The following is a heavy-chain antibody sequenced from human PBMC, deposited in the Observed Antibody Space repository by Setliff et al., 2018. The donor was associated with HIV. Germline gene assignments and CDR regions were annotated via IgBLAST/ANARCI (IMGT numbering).Heavy chain of an antibody. V-gene: IGHV1-24*01. D-gene: IGHD6-19*01. CDR3: ATHPPYRSAWYVRS. CDR2: FDPEAGEI. CDR1: GFTLNELS. Sequence: ASVKVSCKISGFTLNELSIQWVRQAPAKGLEWMGGFDPEAGEIIYAQKFQGRVTMTEDTSTDTAYMDLSSLRSEDTAVYYCATHPPYRSAWYVRSWGQGTLVTVSS. J-gene: IGHJ5*02.